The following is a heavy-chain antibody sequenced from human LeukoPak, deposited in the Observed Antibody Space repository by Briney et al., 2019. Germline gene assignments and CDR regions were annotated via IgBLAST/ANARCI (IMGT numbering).Heavy chain of an antibody. CDR3: ARDGRGYSYGLNI. Sequence: SQTLSLTCTVSGGSISSGGYYWSWICQHPGKGLEWIGYIYYSGSTYYNPSLKSRVTISVDTSKNQFSLKLSSVTAADTAVYYCARDGRGYSYGLNIWGQGTMVTVSS. J-gene: IGHJ3*02. CDR1: GGSISSGGYY. CDR2: IYYSGST. V-gene: IGHV4-31*03. D-gene: IGHD5-18*01.